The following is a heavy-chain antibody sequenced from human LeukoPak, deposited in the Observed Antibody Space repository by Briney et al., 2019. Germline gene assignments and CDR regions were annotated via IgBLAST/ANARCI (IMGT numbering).Heavy chain of an antibody. CDR1: GYTFTDYY. CDR2: INPNSGGT. D-gene: IGHD4-23*01. V-gene: IGHV1-2*02. J-gene: IGHJ5*02. CDR3: ARVDYGGTNWFDP. Sequence: ASVKVSCTASGYTFTDYYMHWVRQPPGQGLEWMGWINPNSGGTNYAQKFQGRVTMTRDTSISTAYMELSRLRSDDTAVYYCARVDYGGTNWFDPWGQGTLVTVSS.